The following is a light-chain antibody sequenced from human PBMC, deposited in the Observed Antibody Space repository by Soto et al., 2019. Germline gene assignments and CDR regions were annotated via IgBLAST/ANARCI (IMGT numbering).Light chain of an antibody. V-gene: IGKV3-15*01. Sequence: EIVLTQSPATLSLSPGERATLSCRASQTVSSSLAWYQQKPGQAPRLLIYGASSRATGIPVRFSGSGSGTEFTLTISSLQSEDFAVYYCQQYNNWPLTFGQGTRLEI. CDR1: QTVSSS. J-gene: IGKJ5*01. CDR3: QQYNNWPLT. CDR2: GAS.